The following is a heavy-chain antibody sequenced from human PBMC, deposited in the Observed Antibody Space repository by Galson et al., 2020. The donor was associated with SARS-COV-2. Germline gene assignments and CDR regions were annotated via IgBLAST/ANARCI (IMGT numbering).Heavy chain of an antibody. V-gene: IGHV4-34*01. D-gene: IGHD3-22*01. CDR2: LNQSGST. CDR3: SRGFSGYYLNDVFDV. CDR1: GGSLRGYY. J-gene: IGHJ3*01. Sequence: SEPLSLTCAVYGGSLRGYYWTWIRQHPGRGLQWIGELNQSGSTNYNPSPKSRVTITVDPTKNQFSLNLRSVTAADTAVYYCSRGFSGYYLNDVFDVWDQGAMVTVAS.